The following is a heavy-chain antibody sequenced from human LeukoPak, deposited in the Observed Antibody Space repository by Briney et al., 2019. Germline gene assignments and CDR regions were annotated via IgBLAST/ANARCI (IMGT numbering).Heavy chain of an antibody. CDR2: ISGSGGST. D-gene: IGHD6-19*01. CDR1: GFTFSSYA. V-gene: IGHV3-23*01. CDR3: AKGQTLAVAGMIY. J-gene: IGHJ4*02. Sequence: AGGSLRLSCAASGFTFSSYAMSWVRQAPGKGLEWVSAISGSGGSTYYADSVKGWSTISRDNSKNTLYLQMNSLRAEDMAVYYCAKGQTLAVAGMIYWGQGTLVTVSS.